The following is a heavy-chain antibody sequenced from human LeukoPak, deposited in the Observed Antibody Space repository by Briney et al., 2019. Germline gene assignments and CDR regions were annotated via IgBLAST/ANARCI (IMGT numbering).Heavy chain of an antibody. CDR2: ISSSSSYT. J-gene: IGHJ4*02. V-gene: IGHV3-11*05. Sequence: GGSLRLSCAASGFTFSDYYMGWIRQAPGKGLEWVSYISSSSSYTNYADSVKGRFTISRDNAKNSLYLQMNSLRAEDTAAYYCARASDSSGYGYWGQGTLVTVSS. D-gene: IGHD3-22*01. CDR3: ARASDSSGYGY. CDR1: GFTFSDYY.